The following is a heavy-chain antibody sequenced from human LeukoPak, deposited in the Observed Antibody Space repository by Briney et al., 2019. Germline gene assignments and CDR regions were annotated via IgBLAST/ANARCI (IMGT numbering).Heavy chain of an antibody. CDR3: ARPGWYYDSSGYPIGGYFDY. D-gene: IGHD3-22*01. Sequence: GEALEISFKGSGYSFTSYWIGWGRQRPGKGLEWRGSIYPGDSDTRYSPSFQGQVTISADKSINTAYLQWSRLQASDTAMYYCARPGWYYDSSGYPIGGYFDYWGQGTLVTVSS. J-gene: IGHJ4*02. V-gene: IGHV5-51*01. CDR1: GYSFTSYW. CDR2: IYPGDSDT.